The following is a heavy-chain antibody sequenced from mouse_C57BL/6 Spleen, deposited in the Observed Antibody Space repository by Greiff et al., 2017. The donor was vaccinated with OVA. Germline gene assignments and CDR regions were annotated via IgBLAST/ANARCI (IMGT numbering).Heavy chain of an antibody. J-gene: IGHJ3*01. CDR2: ISDGGSYT. Sequence: EVKLVESGGGLVKPGGSLKLSCAASGFTFSSYAMSWVRQTPEKRLEWVATISDGGSYTYYPDNVKGRFTISRDTAKNHLYLQMSHLKSEDTAMYYCAREYYGSSWFAYWGQGTLVTVSA. D-gene: IGHD1-1*01. V-gene: IGHV5-4*01. CDR3: AREYYGSSWFAY. CDR1: GFTFSSYA.